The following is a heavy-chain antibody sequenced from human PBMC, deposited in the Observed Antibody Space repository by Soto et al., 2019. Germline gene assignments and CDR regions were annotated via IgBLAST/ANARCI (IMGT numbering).Heavy chain of an antibody. CDR3: ARDYDTSGYDYFDP. V-gene: IGHV1-2*02. Sequence: QVQLIQSGAEVKKPGASVTVSCKASEYSFTGHYLHWVRQAPGQGLEWMGWIDPKSGDTKYAQKFQDRVTMTSDTSISTAYMDLSRLRSDDTAVYYCARDYDTSGYDYFDPWGQGTLVTVSS. CDR2: IDPKSGDT. CDR1: EYSFTGHY. D-gene: IGHD3-22*01. J-gene: IGHJ5*02.